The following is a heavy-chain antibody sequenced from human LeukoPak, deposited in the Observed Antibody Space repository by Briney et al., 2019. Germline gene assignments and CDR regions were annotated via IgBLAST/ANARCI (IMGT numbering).Heavy chain of an antibody. CDR1: GFTFNIYA. D-gene: IGHD3-22*01. CDR3: AKSWRPFDGSGYYAFET. CDR2: ISSSGTNT. J-gene: IGHJ3*02. Sequence: GGSLRLSCAASGFTFNIYALTWVRQAPGKGLQWVSSISSSGTNTHYADSVKGRFTISGDNSKNTLYLQMNNLRAEDTAVYYCAKSWRPFDGSGYYAFETWGQGTVVTVS. V-gene: IGHV3-23*01.